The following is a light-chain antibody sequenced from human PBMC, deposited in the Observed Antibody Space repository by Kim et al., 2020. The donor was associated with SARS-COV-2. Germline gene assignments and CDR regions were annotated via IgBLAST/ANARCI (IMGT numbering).Light chain of an antibody. V-gene: IGKV3-20*01. Sequence: SPGEIATLSCRASQRVSADYLAWYQQKPGQAPRLLIYGASSRATGIPDRFSGSGSGTDFTLTISSLDPEDFAVYYCQHYGSSPPYTFGQGTKLEI. CDR2: GAS. CDR3: QHYGSSPPYT. CDR1: QRVSADY. J-gene: IGKJ2*01.